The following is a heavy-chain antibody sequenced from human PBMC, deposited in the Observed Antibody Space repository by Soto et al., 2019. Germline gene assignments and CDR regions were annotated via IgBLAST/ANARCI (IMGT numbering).Heavy chain of an antibody. CDR3: ARVGRIRTSLRARTFDY. CDR1: GGSISSYY. V-gene: IGHV4-59*01. Sequence: PSETLSLTCTVSGGSISSYYWSWIRQPPGKGLEWIGYIYYSGSTNYNPSLKSRVTISVDTSKNQFSLKLSSVTAADTAVYYCARVGRIRTSLRARTFDYWGQGTLVTVSS. D-gene: IGHD1-26*01. CDR2: IYYSGST. J-gene: IGHJ4*02.